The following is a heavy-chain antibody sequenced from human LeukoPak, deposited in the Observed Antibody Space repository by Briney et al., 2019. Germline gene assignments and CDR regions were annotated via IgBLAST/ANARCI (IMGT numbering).Heavy chain of an antibody. Sequence: GESLKISCKGSGYSFTSYWIGWVRQMPGKGLEWMSLIYPGNSDTRYSPSVQGQVTVSVDRSISTAYLQWSSLKASDTAMYYCARHGEYGGYKGENFDIWGQGTTVTVSS. V-gene: IGHV5-51*01. CDR1: GYSFTSYW. D-gene: IGHD4-23*01. CDR3: ARHGEYGGYKGENFDI. J-gene: IGHJ3*02. CDR2: IYPGNSDT.